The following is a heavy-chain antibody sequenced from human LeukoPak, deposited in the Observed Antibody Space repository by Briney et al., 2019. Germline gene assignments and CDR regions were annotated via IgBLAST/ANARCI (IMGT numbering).Heavy chain of an antibody. J-gene: IGHJ6*02. CDR3: ARRDLLSSYYYGMDV. D-gene: IGHD3-16*02. CDR2: INPSGGST. Sequence: ASVKVSCKASGYTFTSYYVHWVRQAPGQGLEWMGIINPSGGSTSYAQKFQGRVTMTRDTSTSTVYIELSSLRSEDTAVYYCARRDLLSSYYYGMDVWGQGTTVTVSS. CDR1: GYTFTSYY. V-gene: IGHV1-46*01.